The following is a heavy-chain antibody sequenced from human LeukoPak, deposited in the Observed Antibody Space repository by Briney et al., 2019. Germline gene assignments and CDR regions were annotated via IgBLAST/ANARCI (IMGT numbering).Heavy chain of an antibody. Sequence: SVKVSCKASVGTFSIYAISWVRQAPGQGLEWMGRIIPILGIANYAQKFQGRVTITADKTTSTAYMELSSLRSEDTAVYYCARGTAPPPDYYYCMDVWGQGTTVTVSS. V-gene: IGHV1-69*04. CDR1: VGTFSIYA. CDR2: IIPILGIA. J-gene: IGHJ6*02. D-gene: IGHD6-6*01. CDR3: ARGTAPPPDYYYCMDV.